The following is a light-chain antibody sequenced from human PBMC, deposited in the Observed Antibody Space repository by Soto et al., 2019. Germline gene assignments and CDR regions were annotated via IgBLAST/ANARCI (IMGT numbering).Light chain of an antibody. Sequence: EIVVTQSPGTLSLSPGERATLSCRASQSVSSYYLAWYQQKPGQAPRLLIYAASSRATGIPDRFSGGGSGTDFTLTISRLEPEDFAVYYCQQCGSSPWTFGQGTKVAIK. CDR2: AAS. CDR3: QQCGSSPWT. V-gene: IGKV3-20*01. J-gene: IGKJ1*01. CDR1: QSVSSYY.